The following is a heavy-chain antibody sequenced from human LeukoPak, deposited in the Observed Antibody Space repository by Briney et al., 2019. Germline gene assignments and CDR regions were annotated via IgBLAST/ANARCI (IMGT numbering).Heavy chain of an antibody. J-gene: IGHJ4*02. D-gene: IGHD1-26*01. CDR3: AHLGSYQIKYYFDY. CDR1: GFSLSTSGVG. CDR2: IYWDDDK. V-gene: IGHV2-5*02. Sequence: SGPTLVNPTQTLTLTCTFSGFSLSTSGVGVGWIRQPPGKALEWLALIYWDDDKRYNPSLKSRLIITKDTSKNQVVLTMTNMDPVDTATYYCAHLGSYQIKYYFDYWGQGTLVTVSS.